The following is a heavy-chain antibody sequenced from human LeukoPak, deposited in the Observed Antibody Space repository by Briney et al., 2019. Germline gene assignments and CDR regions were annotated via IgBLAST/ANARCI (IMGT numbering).Heavy chain of an antibody. CDR2: IYYSGST. D-gene: IGHD4-17*01. J-gene: IGHJ4*02. CDR1: GGSISSYY. V-gene: IGHV4-59*08. Sequence: SETLSLTCTVSGGSISSYYWSWIRHPPGKGLEWIGYIYYSGSTNYNPSLKSRVTISVDTSKNQFSLKLSSVTAADTAVYYCARVRPGFFDYWGQGTLATVSS. CDR3: ARVRPGFFDY.